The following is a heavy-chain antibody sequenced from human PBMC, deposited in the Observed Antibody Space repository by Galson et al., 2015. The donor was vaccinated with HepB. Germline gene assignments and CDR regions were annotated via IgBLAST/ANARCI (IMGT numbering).Heavy chain of an antibody. J-gene: IGHJ6*02. CDR1: EFTFRKCG. Sequence: SLRLSCAASEFTFRKCGVHWDRQAPGKGLEWVTLMSYDGSYKYYGDSVKGRFTISRDNSKNTLYLQMDSLRTEDTAVYYCAKDLLVGIPMSHANPGFYYYGLDVWGPGTTVTVSS. D-gene: IGHD1-14*01. CDR2: MSYDGSYK. V-gene: IGHV3-30*18. CDR3: AKDLLVGIPMSHANPGFYYYGLDV.